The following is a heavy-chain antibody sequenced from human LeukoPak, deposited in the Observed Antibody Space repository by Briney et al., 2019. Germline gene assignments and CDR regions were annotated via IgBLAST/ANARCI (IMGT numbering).Heavy chain of an antibody. V-gene: IGHV4-4*09. CDR3: ARLGGYYDPFDC. CDR1: GGSISSYY. Sequence: PSETLSLTCTVSGGSISSYYWSWVRQPPGKGLEWIGYIYTSGITNYNPSLKSRVTMSEDTSKNQFSLKLSSVTAADTAVYYCARLGGYYDPFDCWGQGTLVTVSS. D-gene: IGHD3-22*01. CDR2: IYTSGIT. J-gene: IGHJ4*02.